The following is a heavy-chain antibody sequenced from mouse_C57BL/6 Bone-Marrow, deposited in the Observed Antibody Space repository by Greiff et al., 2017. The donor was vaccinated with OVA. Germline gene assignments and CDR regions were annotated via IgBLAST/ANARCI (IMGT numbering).Heavy chain of an antibody. D-gene: IGHD1-1*01. CDR1: GFTFSSYG. Sequence: EVQGVESGGDLVKPGGSLKLSCAASGFTFSSYGMSWVRQTPDKRLEWVATISSGGSYTYYPDSVKGRFTISRDNAKNTLYLQMSSLKSEDTAMYYCARQGDVLLLRAMDYWGQGTSVTVSS. CDR3: ARQGDVLLLRAMDY. CDR2: ISSGGSYT. J-gene: IGHJ4*01. V-gene: IGHV5-6*01.